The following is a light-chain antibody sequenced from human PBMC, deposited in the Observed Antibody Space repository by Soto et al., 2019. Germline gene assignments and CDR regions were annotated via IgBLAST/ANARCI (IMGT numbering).Light chain of an antibody. V-gene: IGLV2-18*01. CDR3: SLYTSENAYV. CDR2: EVS. CDR1: SIDFVSYNR. J-gene: IGLJ1*01. Sequence: QSALTKPPSVSGSPGQSVTLSCPGTSIDFVSYNRVSWYQQPPGTAPKLMIYEVSKRPSGVPDRFSGSKSGNTASLTISGLQAADEADYYCSLYTSENAYVFGTGTKV.